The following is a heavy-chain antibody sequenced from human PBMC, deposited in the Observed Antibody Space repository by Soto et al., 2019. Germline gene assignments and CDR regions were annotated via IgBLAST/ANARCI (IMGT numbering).Heavy chain of an antibody. J-gene: IGHJ6*02. CDR3: AKEEDSGSYLRRYYYYGMDV. CDR2: ISYDGSNK. D-gene: IGHD1-26*01. CDR1: GFTFSSYG. V-gene: IGHV3-30*18. Sequence: QVQLVESGGGVVQPGRSLRLSCAASGFTFSSYGMHWVRQAPGKGLEWVAVISYDGSNKYYADSVKGRFTISRDNSKNTLYLQMNSLRAEDTAVYYCAKEEDSGSYLRRYYYYGMDVWGQGTTVTVSS.